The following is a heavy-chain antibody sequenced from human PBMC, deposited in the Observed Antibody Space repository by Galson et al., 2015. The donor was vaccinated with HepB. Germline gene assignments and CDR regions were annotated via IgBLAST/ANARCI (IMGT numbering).Heavy chain of an antibody. CDR1: GFIFSDYA. D-gene: IGHD1-26*01. CDR3: AKDDKKRAFIVGGTGKDCFDP. J-gene: IGHJ5*02. V-gene: IGHV3-23*01. Sequence: SLRLSCAASGFIFSDYAMSWVRQAPGKGLEWVSTISGSGGSTYYADSVRGRFTISRDNSNNTLYLQMNSLRAEDTAVYYCAKDDKKRAFIVGGTGKDCFDPWGQGTLVTVSS. CDR2: ISGSGGST.